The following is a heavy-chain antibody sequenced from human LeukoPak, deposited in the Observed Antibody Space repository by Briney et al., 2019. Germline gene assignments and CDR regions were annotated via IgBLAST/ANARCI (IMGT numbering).Heavy chain of an antibody. D-gene: IGHD6-19*01. V-gene: IGHV4-59*01. CDR3: ARERVAVAGRTIDY. Sequence: SETLSLTCTVSGGSISGYYWSWIRQPPGKGLEWIGYIYYSGSTNYNPSLKSRVTISVDTSKNQFSLKLSSETAADTAVYYCARERVAVAGRTIDYWGQGTLVTVSS. J-gene: IGHJ4*02. CDR1: GGSISGYY. CDR2: IYYSGST.